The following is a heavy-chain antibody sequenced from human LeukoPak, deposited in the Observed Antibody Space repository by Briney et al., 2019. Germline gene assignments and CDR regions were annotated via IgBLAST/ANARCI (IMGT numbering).Heavy chain of an antibody. V-gene: IGHV4-4*07. Sequence: SGTLSLTCTVSGAYINNYYWTWIRQPAAQGLEWIGRLHATESAIYNPSLKGRVTMSLDTSKDQLSLTLTSVTAADSAVYYCASLSSGAAFDVWGQGAVVTVSS. D-gene: IGHD3-22*01. J-gene: IGHJ3*01. CDR2: LHATESA. CDR1: GAYINNYY. CDR3: ASLSSGAAFDV.